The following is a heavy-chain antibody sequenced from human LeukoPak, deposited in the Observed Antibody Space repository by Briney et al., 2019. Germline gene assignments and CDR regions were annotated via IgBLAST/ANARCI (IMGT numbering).Heavy chain of an antibody. CDR1: GYSISSGYY. Sequence: SETLSLTCTVSGYSISSGYYWGWIRQPPGKGLEWIGSIYHSGSTYYNPSLKSRVTISVDTSKNQFSLKLSSVTAADTAVYYCARGDSSEDAFDIWGQGTMVTVSS. V-gene: IGHV4-38-2*02. J-gene: IGHJ3*02. D-gene: IGHD6-25*01. CDR2: IYHSGST. CDR3: ARGDSSEDAFDI.